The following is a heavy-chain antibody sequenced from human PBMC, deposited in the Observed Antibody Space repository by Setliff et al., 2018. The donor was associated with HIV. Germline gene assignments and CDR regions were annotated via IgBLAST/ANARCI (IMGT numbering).Heavy chain of an antibody. J-gene: IGHJ4*02. CDR1: GFVFNNYV. CDR3: ARDRGDRELDY. V-gene: IGHV3-30*04. CDR2: IYFDTNNE. Sequence: PGGSLRLSCVASGFVFNNYVFTWIRQAPGNGLDWVGVIYFDTNNELHADSVKGRFSISRDKSKNTLYLQMNSLRVEDTALYYCARDRGDRELDYWGQGTLVTVSS. D-gene: IGHD1-1*01.